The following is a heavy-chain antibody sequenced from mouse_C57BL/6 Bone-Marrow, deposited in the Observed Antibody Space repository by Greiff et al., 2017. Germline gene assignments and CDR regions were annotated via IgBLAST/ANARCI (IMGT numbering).Heavy chain of an antibody. CDR2: INTNNGGT. Sequence: VQLQQSGPELVKPGASVKISCKASGYTFTDYYMNWVKQSHGKSLEWIGDINTNNGGTSYNPKFKGNATLTVDSSTSTAYMELRRLTSEAAAVYFCARCGDYDVEYFDVWGTGTTVTVSS. CDR1: GYTFTDYY. D-gene: IGHD2-4*01. CDR3: ARCGDYDVEYFDV. J-gene: IGHJ1*03. V-gene: IGHV1-26*01.